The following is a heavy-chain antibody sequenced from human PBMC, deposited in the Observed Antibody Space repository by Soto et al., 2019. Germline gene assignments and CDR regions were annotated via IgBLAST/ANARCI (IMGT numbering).Heavy chain of an antibody. CDR1: GFTFSSYA. J-gene: IGHJ4*02. D-gene: IGHD6-13*01. V-gene: IGHV3-30-3*01. CDR3: ASWSSSWFWGDYFDY. Sequence: GGSLRLSCAASGFTFSSYAMHWVRQAPGKGLEWVAVISYDGSNKYYADSVKGRFTISRDNSKNTLYLQMNSLRAEDTAVYYCASWSSSWFWGDYFDYWGQGTLVTVSS. CDR2: ISYDGSNK.